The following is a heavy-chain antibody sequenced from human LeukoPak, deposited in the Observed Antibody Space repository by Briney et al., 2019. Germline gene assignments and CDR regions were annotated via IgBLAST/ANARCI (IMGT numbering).Heavy chain of an antibody. CDR2: INHSGST. V-gene: IGHV4-34*01. Sequence: PSETLSLTCAVYGGSFSGYYWSWIRQPPGKGLEWIGEINHSGSTNYNPSLKSRVTISVDTSKNQFSLKLSSVTAADTAVYYCARGDYAPFDCWGQGTLVTVSS. J-gene: IGHJ4*02. CDR1: GGSFSGYY. CDR3: ARGDYAPFDC. D-gene: IGHD4-17*01.